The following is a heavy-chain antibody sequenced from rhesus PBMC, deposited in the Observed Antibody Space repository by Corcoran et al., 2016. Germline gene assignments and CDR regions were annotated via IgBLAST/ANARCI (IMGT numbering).Heavy chain of an antibody. V-gene: IGHV5-20*02. CDR3: AKSVGDY. CDR2: IDPSDSDT. CDR1: GYSFTSYW. Sequence: EVLLVQSGAEVKRPGDSLKISCTTSGYSFTSYWFSWVRQMPGKGLGWMGAIDPSDSDTRYSPSFQGQVTISADKSISTAYLQWSSLKASDTATYYCAKSVGDYWGQGVLVTVSS. J-gene: IGHJ4*01. D-gene: IGHD1-44*01.